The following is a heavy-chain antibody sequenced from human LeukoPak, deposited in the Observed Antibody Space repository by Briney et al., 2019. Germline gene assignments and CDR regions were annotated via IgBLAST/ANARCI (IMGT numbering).Heavy chain of an antibody. D-gene: IGHD3-10*01. J-gene: IGHJ4*02. CDR1: GFTFNNYA. V-gene: IGHV3-23*01. Sequence: PGGSLRLSCAASGFTFNNYAMSWVRQAPGKGLEWVSTISGSGGSTYYADSVKGRFTISRDNSKNTLYLQMNSLRAEDTAVYYCAKDYGGGRRGVHDYWGQGTLVTVSS. CDR2: ISGSGGST. CDR3: AKDYGGGRRGVHDY.